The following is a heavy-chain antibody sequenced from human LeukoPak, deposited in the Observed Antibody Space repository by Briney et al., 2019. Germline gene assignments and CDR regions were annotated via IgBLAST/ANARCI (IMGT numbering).Heavy chain of an antibody. J-gene: IGHJ6*03. V-gene: IGHV4-59*01. CDR2: IYYSGST. CDR1: GGSISSSY. D-gene: IGHD4-17*01. CDR3: ARGPATVTTNYYYMDV. Sequence: SETLSLTCTVSGGSISSSYWSWIRQPPGKGLEWIGNIYYSGSTNYNPSLKSRVTISVDTSKNQFSLKLNSVTAADTAVYYCARGPATVTTNYYYMDVWGKGTTVTVSS.